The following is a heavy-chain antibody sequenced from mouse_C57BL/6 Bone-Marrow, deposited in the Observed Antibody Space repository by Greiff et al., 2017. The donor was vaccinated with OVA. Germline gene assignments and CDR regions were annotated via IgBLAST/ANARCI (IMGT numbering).Heavy chain of an antibody. J-gene: IGHJ1*03. CDR3: ASGPTVASYFDV. V-gene: IGHV1-81*01. CDR2: IYPRSGNT. D-gene: IGHD1-1*01. CDR1: GYTFTSYG. Sequence: VQLQQSGAELARPGASVKLSCKASGYTFTSYGISWVKQRTGQGLEWIGEIYPRSGNTYYNEKFKGKATLTADKSSSTAYMELRSLTSEDSAVYFCASGPTVASYFDVWGTGTTGTVSS.